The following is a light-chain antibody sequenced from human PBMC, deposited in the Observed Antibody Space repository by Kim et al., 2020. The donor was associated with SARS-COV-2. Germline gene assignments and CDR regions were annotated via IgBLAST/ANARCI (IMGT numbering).Light chain of an antibody. Sequence: EILMTQSPATLSVSPGERATLSCRASQSVSSNLVWYQQRPGQAPRLLIYGASTRATGIPARFSGSGAGTGFTLTISSLQSEDFVVYYCQQYDSWPRTFGQGTKVDIK. CDR2: GAS. V-gene: IGKV3-15*01. J-gene: IGKJ1*01. CDR3: QQYDSWPRT. CDR1: QSVSSN.